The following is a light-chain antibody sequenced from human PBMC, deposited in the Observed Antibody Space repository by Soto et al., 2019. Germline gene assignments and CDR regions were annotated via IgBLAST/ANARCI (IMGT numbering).Light chain of an antibody. J-gene: IGKJ1*01. CDR3: QQYYSTPLT. CDR2: WAS. Sequence: DIVMTQSPDSLAVSLGERATINCKSSQSVLYRSNNHNYLAWYQQKPGQPPRLLIYWASTRESGVPDRFSGSGSGTDFTLTISSLQAXXXAVYYCQQYYSTPLTFGQGTKVDIK. CDR1: QSVLYRSNNHNY. V-gene: IGKV4-1*01.